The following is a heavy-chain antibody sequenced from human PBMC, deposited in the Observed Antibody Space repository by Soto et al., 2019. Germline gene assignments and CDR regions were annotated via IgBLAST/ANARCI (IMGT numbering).Heavy chain of an antibody. CDR3: ARSRRDGYNFELDY. CDR2: IIPIFGTA. V-gene: IGHV1-69*13. CDR1: GGTFSSYA. D-gene: IGHD5-12*01. Sequence: SVKVSFKASGGTFSSYAISWVRQAPGQGLEWMGGIIPIFGTANYAQKFQGRVTITADESTSTAYMELSSLRSEDTAVYYCARSRRDGYNFELDYWGQRTLVTVSS. J-gene: IGHJ4*02.